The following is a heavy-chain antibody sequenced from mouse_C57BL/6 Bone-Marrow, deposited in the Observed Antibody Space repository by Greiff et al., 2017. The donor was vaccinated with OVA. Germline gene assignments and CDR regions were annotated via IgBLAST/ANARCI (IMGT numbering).Heavy chain of an antibody. CDR2: IDPENGDT. Sequence: VQLQQSGAELVRPGASVKLSCTASGFTFTDDYMHWVKQRPEQGLEWIGWIDPENGDTEYASKFQGKATITADTSSNTAYLQHSSLTSEDTAVYYCTADGNWGQGTLVTVSA. V-gene: IGHV14-4*01. CDR1: GFTFTDDY. CDR3: TADGN. J-gene: IGHJ3*01. D-gene: IGHD2-3*01.